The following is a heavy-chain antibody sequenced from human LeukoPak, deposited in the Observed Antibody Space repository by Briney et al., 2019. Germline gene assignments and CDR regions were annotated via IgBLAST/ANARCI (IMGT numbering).Heavy chain of an antibody. D-gene: IGHD1-14*01. CDR3: ARVETTGHFQH. CDR1: GFTFSSYW. J-gene: IGHJ1*01. Sequence: GGSLRLSCAASGFTFSSYWMHWVRQAPGKGLVWVSRINSDGSSTSYADSVKGRFTISRDNAKNTLYLQMNSLRAEDTAVYYCARVETTGHFQHWGQGTLVTVSS. CDR2: INSDGSST. V-gene: IGHV3-74*01.